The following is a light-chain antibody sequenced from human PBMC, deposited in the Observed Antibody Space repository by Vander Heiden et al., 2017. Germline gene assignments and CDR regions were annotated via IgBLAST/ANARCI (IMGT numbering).Light chain of an antibody. Sequence: EIVFAHSPGPLSLSPGQRATLSCRASQSVSSSYLAWYQQKPGQAPRLLIYGASSRATGIPDRFSGSGSGTDFTLTISRLEPEDFAVYYCQQFGSSPPKYTFGQGTKLEIK. J-gene: IGKJ2*01. CDR3: QQFGSSPPKYT. CDR2: GAS. V-gene: IGKV3-20*01. CDR1: QSVSSSY.